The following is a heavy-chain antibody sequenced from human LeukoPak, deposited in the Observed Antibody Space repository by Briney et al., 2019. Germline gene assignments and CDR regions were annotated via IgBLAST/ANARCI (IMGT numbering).Heavy chain of an antibody. D-gene: IGHD5-18*01. CDR3: AKTKSPHTAMINYYYYGMDV. CDR1: GFTFSSYV. V-gene: IGHV3-23*01. J-gene: IGHJ6*02. CDR2: ITGSGGST. Sequence: HPGGSLRLSCAASGFTFSSYVMSWVRQAPGKGLEWVSIITGSGGSTYYADSVKGRFTISRDNSKNTLYLQMNSLRAEDTAVYYCAKTKSPHTAMINYYYYGMDVWGQGTTVTVSS.